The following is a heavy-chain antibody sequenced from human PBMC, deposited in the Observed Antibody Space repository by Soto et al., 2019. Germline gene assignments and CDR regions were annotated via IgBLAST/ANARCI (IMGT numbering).Heavy chain of an antibody. CDR3: ARHARSEDPLGDYDILTGYYNYYYYYMDV. D-gene: IGHD3-9*01. CDR2: IYYSGST. Sequence: PSEPLSLTCTVSGGSISSYYWSWIRQPPGKGLEWIGYIYYSGSTNYNPSLKSRVTISVDTSKNQFSLKLSSVTAADTAVYYCARHARSEDPLGDYDILTGYYNYYYYYMDVWGKGTTVTVSS. J-gene: IGHJ6*03. V-gene: IGHV4-59*08. CDR1: GGSISSYY.